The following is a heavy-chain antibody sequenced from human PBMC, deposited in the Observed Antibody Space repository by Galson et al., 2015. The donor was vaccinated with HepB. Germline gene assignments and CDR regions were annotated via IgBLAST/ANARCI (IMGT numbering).Heavy chain of an antibody. V-gene: IGHV1-69-2*01. D-gene: IGHD3-16*01. J-gene: IGHJ3*02. CDR3: ATGQGGAFDI. CDR2: VDPEDGET. CDR1: GYPFSDYY. Sequence: VKVSCKVSGYPFSDYYMHWVQQAPGKGLEWMGLVDPEDGETIVAEKFQGRVTIMADTSTDTAYMELSSLRSEDTAVYYCATGQGGAFDIWGQGTMVTVSS.